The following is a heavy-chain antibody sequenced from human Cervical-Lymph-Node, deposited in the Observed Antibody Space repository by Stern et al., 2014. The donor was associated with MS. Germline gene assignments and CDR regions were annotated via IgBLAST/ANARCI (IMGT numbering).Heavy chain of an antibody. CDR3: ARDQGFQLMNS. CDR2: VYHTGGA. D-gene: IGHD2-2*01. J-gene: IGHJ4*02. V-gene: IGHV4-4*02. CDR1: GDSISNDNW. Sequence: QVQLQESGPGLVRPSGTLSLTCAVSGDSISNDNWWSWVRQPPGQGLEWIGVVYHTGGANYDPSLKSRVTISVDKSKNQFSLRLTSMTAADTAVYYCARDQGFQLMNSWGQGTLVIVSS.